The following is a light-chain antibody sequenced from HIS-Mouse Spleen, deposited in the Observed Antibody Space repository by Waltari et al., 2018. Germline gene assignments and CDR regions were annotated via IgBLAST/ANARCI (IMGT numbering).Light chain of an antibody. CDR1: RSDVGSVNL. J-gene: IGLJ3*02. V-gene: IGLV2-23*01. CDR3: CSYAGSSTWV. Sequence: QSALTQPASVSGSPGPSSTISCPGTRSDVGSVNLVSWSQQPPGQAPQLMIYEGSKRPSGVSNRFSGSKSSNTASLTIPGLQAEDEADYYCCSYAGSSTWVFGGGTKLTVL. CDR2: EGS.